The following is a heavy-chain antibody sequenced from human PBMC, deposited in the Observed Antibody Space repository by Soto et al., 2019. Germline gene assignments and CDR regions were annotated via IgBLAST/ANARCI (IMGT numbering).Heavy chain of an antibody. V-gene: IGHV1-69*13. CDR3: ARNLRKFGTSYFYYGMDV. Sequence: GASVKVSCKASGDTFSTYAISWVRQAPGQGIEWMGGIIPIFGKASYAQSFQGRVTIAADESTSTAYMELRSLTSEDTAVYYCARNLRKFGTSYFYYGMDVWGQGTTVTVSS. J-gene: IGHJ6*02. CDR2: IIPIFGKA. CDR1: GDTFSTYA. D-gene: IGHD3-10*01.